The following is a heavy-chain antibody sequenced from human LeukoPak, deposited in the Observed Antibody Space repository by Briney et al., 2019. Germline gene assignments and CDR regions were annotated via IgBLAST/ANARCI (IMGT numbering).Heavy chain of an antibody. CDR2: IYYSGSS. CDR1: GASISSDS. CDR3: ARLVTDYGDSHYFDS. D-gene: IGHD4-17*01. Sequence: SETLSLTCTVSGASISSDSWNWIRQSPGKGLEWIGYIYYSGSSKNNPSLKSRLTISIDTSRNQFSLKLTSVTPADKAVYFCARLVTDYGDSHYFDSWGQGALVTVSS. J-gene: IGHJ4*02. V-gene: IGHV4-59*08.